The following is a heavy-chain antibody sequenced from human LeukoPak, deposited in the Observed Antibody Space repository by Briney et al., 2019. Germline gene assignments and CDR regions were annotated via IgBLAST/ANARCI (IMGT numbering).Heavy chain of an antibody. V-gene: IGHV3-53*01. J-gene: IGHJ6*02. CDR1: GFTFSSYS. Sequence: GGSLRLSCAASGFTFSSYSMNWVRQAPGKGLEWVSVIYSGGSTYYADSVKGRFTISRDNSKNTLYLQMNTLRAEDTAVYYCAVGTTNRYYFYYGMDVWGQGTTVTVSS. D-gene: IGHD1-26*01. CDR3: AVGTTNRYYFYYGMDV. CDR2: IYSGGST.